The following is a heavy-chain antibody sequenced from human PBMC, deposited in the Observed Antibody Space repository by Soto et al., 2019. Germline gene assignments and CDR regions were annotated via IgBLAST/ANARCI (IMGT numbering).Heavy chain of an antibody. Sequence: GESLKISCKGSGYNFAGYWIAWVRQMPGKGLELMGIIYPSDSDTRYRPSFQGKVTISADKSISSAYLQWSSLRASDTAMYYCARGGVSTRTFDDWGQGTQVTVSS. V-gene: IGHV5-51*01. J-gene: IGHJ4*02. CDR2: IYPSDSDT. CDR1: GYNFAGYW. D-gene: IGHD3-3*01. CDR3: ARGGVSTRTFDD.